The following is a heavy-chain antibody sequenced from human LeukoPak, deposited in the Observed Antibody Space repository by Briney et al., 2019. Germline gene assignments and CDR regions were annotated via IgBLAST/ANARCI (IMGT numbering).Heavy chain of an antibody. J-gene: IGHJ4*02. D-gene: IGHD2-15*01. CDR3: ARVRTYCSGGSCYLTGVYYFDY. V-gene: IGHV5-51*01. CDR1: GYSFTSYW. CDR2: IYPGDSDT. Sequence: GESLKISCKGSGYSFTSYWIGWVRQMPGKGLEWMGIIYPGDSDTRYSPSSQGQVTISADKSISTAYLQWSSLKASDTAMYYCARVRTYCSGGSCYLTGVYYFDYWGQGTLVTVSS.